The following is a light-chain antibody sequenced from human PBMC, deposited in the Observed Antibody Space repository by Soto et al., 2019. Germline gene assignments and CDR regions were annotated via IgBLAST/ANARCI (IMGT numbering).Light chain of an antibody. V-gene: IGKV3-15*01. CDR1: QSVSSN. CDR3: QQYNNWPPA. Sequence: EKVMTQSPPTLSVSPGERATLSCRSSQSVSSNLAWYQQKPGQAPRLLIYGASTRATGIPARFSGSGSGTEFTLTISSLQSEDFAVYYCQQYNNWPPAFGQGTKVDIK. J-gene: IGKJ1*01. CDR2: GAS.